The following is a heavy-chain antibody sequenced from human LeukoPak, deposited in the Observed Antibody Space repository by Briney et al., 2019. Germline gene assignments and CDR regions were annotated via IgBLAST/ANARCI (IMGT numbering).Heavy chain of an antibody. J-gene: IGHJ4*02. CDR2: ISSDGRNK. V-gene: IGHV3-30*04. CDR3: ARSPYYYDSSGYYNHFDY. CDR1: GFTFSSYA. D-gene: IGHD3-22*01. Sequence: PGRSLRLSCAASGFTFSSYAMHWVRQAPGKGLEWVAVISSDGRNKYYADSVKGRFTISRDNSKNTLYLQMNSLRAEDTAVYYCARSPYYYDSSGYYNHFDYWGQGTLVTVSS.